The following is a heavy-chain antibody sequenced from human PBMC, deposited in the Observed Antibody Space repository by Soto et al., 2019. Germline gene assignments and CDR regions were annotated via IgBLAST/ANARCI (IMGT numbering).Heavy chain of an antibody. J-gene: IGHJ4*02. V-gene: IGHV3-23*01. CDR3: AKRAPYYFDY. CDR1: GFTFSSYA. CDR2: IGSGGAT. Sequence: EMQLLESGGGLVQPGGSLRLSCAASGFTFSSYAMGWVRQAPGKGLEWVSTIGSGGATYYPDSVKGRFTISRDISKSTLYLQMNSLRAEDTAIYYCAKRAPYYFDYWGQGTLVAVSS.